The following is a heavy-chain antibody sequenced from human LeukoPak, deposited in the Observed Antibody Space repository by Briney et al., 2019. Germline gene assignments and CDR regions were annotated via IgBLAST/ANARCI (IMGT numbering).Heavy chain of an antibody. Sequence: ASVKVSCKASGFTFTSYGISWVRQAPGQGLEWMGWIGAYDGNTNYAQNLQGGVTMTTDTSTSTVYMELRSLRSDDTAVYYCAREFAATFDPWGQGTLVTVSS. D-gene: IGHD2-15*01. CDR2: IGAYDGNT. V-gene: IGHV1-18*01. CDR3: AREFAATFDP. CDR1: GFTFTSYG. J-gene: IGHJ5*02.